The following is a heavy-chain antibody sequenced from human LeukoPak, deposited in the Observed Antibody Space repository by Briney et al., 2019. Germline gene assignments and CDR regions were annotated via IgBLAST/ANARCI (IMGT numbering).Heavy chain of an antibody. V-gene: IGHV4-34*01. D-gene: IGHD6-19*01. Sequence: SETLSLTCAVYGGSFSGYYWSWIRQPPGKGLEWIGEINHSGSTNYNPSLKSRVTISVDTSKNQFSLKLSSVTAADTAVYYCARRRFAVPGTVWFDPWGQGTLVTVSS. J-gene: IGHJ5*02. CDR2: INHSGST. CDR3: ARRRFAVPGTVWFDP. CDR1: GGSFSGYY.